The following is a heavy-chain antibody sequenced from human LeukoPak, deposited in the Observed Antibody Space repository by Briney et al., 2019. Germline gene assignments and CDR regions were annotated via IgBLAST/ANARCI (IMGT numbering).Heavy chain of an antibody. CDR3: ARDGVTVSSSPSYWYFDL. D-gene: IGHD3-3*01. CDR2: ISSTGGYI. Sequence: PGGSLRLSCAASGFTFSTYTFNWVRQAPGKGLEWVSSISSTGGYIYSADSVKGRFTISRDNAKNSLYLHVDSLRVEDTAVYYCARDGVTVSSSPSYWYFDLWGRGTLVTVSS. V-gene: IGHV3-21*01. CDR1: GFTFSTYT. J-gene: IGHJ2*01.